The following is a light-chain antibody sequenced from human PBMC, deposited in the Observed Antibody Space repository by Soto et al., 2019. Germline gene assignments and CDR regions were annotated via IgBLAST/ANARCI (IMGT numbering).Light chain of an antibody. CDR3: AAWDDSLSAQVV. Sequence: QSVLTQPPSASGTPGQRVTISCSGSSSNIGSNYVYWYQQLPGTAPKLLIYRNNQRPSGVPDRFSGSKSGTSASLAISGLRSEDEADYYCAAWDDSLSAQVVFGGGTKLTGL. J-gene: IGLJ2*01. V-gene: IGLV1-47*01. CDR2: RNN. CDR1: SSNIGSNY.